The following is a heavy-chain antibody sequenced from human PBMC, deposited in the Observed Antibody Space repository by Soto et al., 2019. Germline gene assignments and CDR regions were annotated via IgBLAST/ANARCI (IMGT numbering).Heavy chain of an antibody. Sequence: SVKVSCKASGGTFSSYTISWVRQAPGQGLEWMGRIIPILGIANYAQKFQGRVTITADKSTSTAYMELSSLRSEDTAVYYCARDQFGEIDVFWSGYYYNWFDPCGQGTLVTVSS. V-gene: IGHV1-69*04. CDR3: ARDQFGEIDVFWSGYYYNWFDP. CDR1: GGTFSSYT. CDR2: IIPILGIA. D-gene: IGHD3-3*01. J-gene: IGHJ5*02.